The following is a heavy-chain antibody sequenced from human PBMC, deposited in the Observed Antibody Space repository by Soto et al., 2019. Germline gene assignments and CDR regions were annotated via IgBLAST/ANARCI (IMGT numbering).Heavy chain of an antibody. D-gene: IGHD6-6*01. CDR1: GYTFTNYG. CDR2: ISAYNGDT. CDR3: ARVRQLGGSFYYSMNV. Sequence: QVQLLQSGAEVKKPGASVKVSCKASGYTFTNYGITWVRQAPGQGLEWMGWISAYNGDTHYTQRLQGRVTMTTDTSMRTGYMVRRGLRSDETAVYYCARVRQLGGSFYYSMNVWGKGTTVTVSS. J-gene: IGHJ6*03. V-gene: IGHV1-18*01.